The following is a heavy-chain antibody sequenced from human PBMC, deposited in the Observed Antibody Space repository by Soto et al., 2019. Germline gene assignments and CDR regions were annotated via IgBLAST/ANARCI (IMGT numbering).Heavy chain of an antibody. J-gene: IGHJ6*02. V-gene: IGHV4-39*01. Sequence: SETLSLTCTVSGGSISSSSYYWGWIRQPPGKGLEWIGSIYYSGSTYYNPSLKSRVTISVDTSKNQFSLKLSSVTAADTAVYYCARHPTRGGYSYGSPGYYGMDVWGQGTTVTVSS. D-gene: IGHD5-18*01. CDR2: IYYSGST. CDR1: GGSISSSSYY. CDR3: ARHPTRGGYSYGSPGYYGMDV.